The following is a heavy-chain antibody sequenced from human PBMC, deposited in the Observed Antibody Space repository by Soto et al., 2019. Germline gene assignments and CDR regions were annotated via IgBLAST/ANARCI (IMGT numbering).Heavy chain of an antibody. D-gene: IGHD2-15*01. Sequence: ASVKVSCKASGYTFTSYDISWVRQAPGQGLEWMGWISTYNGNTNYAQKLQGRVTMTTDTSTSTAYMEVRSLRFDDTAVYYCAKGIVVVVAATAGDFDYWGQGTLVTVS. V-gene: IGHV1-18*01. CDR2: ISTYNGNT. CDR3: AKGIVVVVAATAGDFDY. CDR1: GYTFTSYD. J-gene: IGHJ4*02.